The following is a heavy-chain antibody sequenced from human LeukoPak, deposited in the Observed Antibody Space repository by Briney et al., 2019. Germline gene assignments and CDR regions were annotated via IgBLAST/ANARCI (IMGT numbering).Heavy chain of an antibody. Sequence: SETLSLTCAVYGGSFSGYYWSWIRQPPGKGLEWIGEINHSGSTTYNPSLQSRATISLDTSKNQFSLKLSSMTAADTAVYYCARTPLTWGQGSLVTVSS. J-gene: IGHJ4*02. CDR2: INHSGST. D-gene: IGHD3-10*01. V-gene: IGHV4-34*01. CDR1: GGSFSGYY. CDR3: ARTPLT.